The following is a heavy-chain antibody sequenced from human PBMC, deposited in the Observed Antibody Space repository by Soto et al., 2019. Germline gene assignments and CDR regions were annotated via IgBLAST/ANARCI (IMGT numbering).Heavy chain of an antibody. CDR2: ISYSGTT. V-gene: IGHV4-59*01. CDR3: AGRGGLGEVSPYFDR. D-gene: IGHD3-16*01. J-gene: IGHJ5*02. Sequence: SETLSLTCIVSRGSISNYFWTWIRQPPGRGLEWIGYISYSGTTNYNASLKSRVTISVDTSANQFSLRVRSVTAADTAVYYCAGRGGLGEVSPYFDRWGQGARVTVSS. CDR1: RGSISNYF.